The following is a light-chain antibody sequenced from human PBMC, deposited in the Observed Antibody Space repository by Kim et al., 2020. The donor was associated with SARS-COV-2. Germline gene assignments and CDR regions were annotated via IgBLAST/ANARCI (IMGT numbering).Light chain of an antibody. CDR2: AAS. CDR1: QGIASY. J-gene: IGKJ4*01. Sequence: DIQLTQSPSFLSASVGDRVTVTCRASQGIASYLAWYQQKPGKAPNLLIYAASNLYSGVPSRFRGSGSGTKLTLTISSLQPEDFATYYCEQFHSPLSFGRRTKVDIK. V-gene: IGKV1-9*01. CDR3: EQFHSPLS.